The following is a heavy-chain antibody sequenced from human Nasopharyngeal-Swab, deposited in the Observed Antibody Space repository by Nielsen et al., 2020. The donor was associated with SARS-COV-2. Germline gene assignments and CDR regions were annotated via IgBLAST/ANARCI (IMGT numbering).Heavy chain of an antibody. CDR2: IRSKANSYAT. D-gene: IGHD5-12*01. CDR1: GFTFSGSA. CDR3: TRRGYSGYDWDDLDWFDP. J-gene: IGHJ5*02. Sequence: GGSLRLSCAASGFTFSGSAMHWVRQASGKGLEWVGRIRSKANSYATAYAASVKGRFTISRDDSKNTAYLQMNSLKTEDTAVYYCTRRGYSGYDWDDLDWFDPRGQGTLVTVSS. V-gene: IGHV3-73*01.